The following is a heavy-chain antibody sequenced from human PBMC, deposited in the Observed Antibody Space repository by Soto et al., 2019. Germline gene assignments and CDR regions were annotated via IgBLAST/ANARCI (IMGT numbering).Heavy chain of an antibody. CDR3: ARDLTSGDY. V-gene: IGHV1-46*02. D-gene: IGHD3-3*01. J-gene: IGHJ4*01. Sequence: QVQLVQSGAEVKKPGASVKISCETSGYIFKNYYIHLVRQAPGQGLEWMAIFNPFSGATNYEQRLQGRVTATMDMSTSTVYMELNNLRSEDTAMYYCARDLTSGDYWGQGTLISVSS. CDR1: GYIFKNYY. CDR2: FNPFSGAT.